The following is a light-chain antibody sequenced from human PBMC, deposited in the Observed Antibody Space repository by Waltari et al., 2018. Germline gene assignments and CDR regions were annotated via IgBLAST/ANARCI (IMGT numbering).Light chain of an antibody. V-gene: IGKV1-39*01. CDR3: QQSYSTPYT. CDR1: QSISNY. J-gene: IGKJ2*01. Sequence: DIQMTQSPSSLSASIADRVTITCRASQSISNYLNWYQQKPGKAPNLLIYAASSLQSGVPSRFSGSGSGTDFTLTINSLHPEDLATYYCQQSYSTPYTFGQGTKLEIK. CDR2: AAS.